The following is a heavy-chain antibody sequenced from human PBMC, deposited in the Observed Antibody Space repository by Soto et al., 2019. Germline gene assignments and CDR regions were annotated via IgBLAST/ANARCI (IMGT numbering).Heavy chain of an antibody. V-gene: IGHV1-18*01. CDR2: ISAYNGNT. J-gene: IGHJ6*03. CDR1: GYTFTGKG. D-gene: IGHD6-13*01. Sequence: QVQLVQSGAEVKKPGASVKVSCKASGYTFTGKGISWVRQPPGQGLEGMGWISAYNGNTNYAQKLQGRVTMTTDTSTSTAYMELRSLRSDDTAVYYCARVPGIDYYCYMDVWGKGTTVTVSS. CDR3: ARVPGIDYYCYMDV.